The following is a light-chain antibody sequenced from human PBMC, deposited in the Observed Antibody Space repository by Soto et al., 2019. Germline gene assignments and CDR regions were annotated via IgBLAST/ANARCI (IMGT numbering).Light chain of an antibody. Sequence: DIQMTPSPSTLSASVGDRVTITCRASQSVSRQLAWYQQKPGKAPKLLVYDASSLESGVPARFSGSGSGTEITLTISSLQPDDFATYHCQQYSTSSWTFGQGTKVDIK. CDR1: QSVSRQ. CDR2: DAS. J-gene: IGKJ1*01. V-gene: IGKV1-5*01. CDR3: QQYSTSSWT.